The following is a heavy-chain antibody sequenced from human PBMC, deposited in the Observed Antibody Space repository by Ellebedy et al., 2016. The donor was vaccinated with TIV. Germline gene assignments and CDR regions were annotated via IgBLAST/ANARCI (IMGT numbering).Heavy chain of an antibody. Sequence: LRLXCTVSGGSISSSSYYWSWIRQPAGKGLEWIGRIYTSGSTNYNPSLKSRVTMSVDTSKNQFSLKLSSVTAADTAVYYCARDRGLLWFGDRTALDAFDIWGQGTMVTVSS. CDR3: ARDRGLLWFGDRTALDAFDI. D-gene: IGHD3-10*01. V-gene: IGHV4-61*02. J-gene: IGHJ3*02. CDR2: IYTSGST. CDR1: GGSISSSSYY.